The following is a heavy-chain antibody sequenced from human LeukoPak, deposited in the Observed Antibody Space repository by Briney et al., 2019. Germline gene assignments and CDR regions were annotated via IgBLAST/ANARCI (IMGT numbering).Heavy chain of an antibody. Sequence: SETLSLTCTVSGGFISSGTYYWGWIRRPPGKGLEWIGSIYYSGSTYSNPSLRSRVTMPVDTSKNQFSLKVTSVTAADTAVYYCARGLSAIVYWGQGTLVTVSS. CDR2: IYYSGST. CDR1: GGFISSGTYY. V-gene: IGHV4-39*01. J-gene: IGHJ4*02. D-gene: IGHD2-15*01. CDR3: ARGLSAIVY.